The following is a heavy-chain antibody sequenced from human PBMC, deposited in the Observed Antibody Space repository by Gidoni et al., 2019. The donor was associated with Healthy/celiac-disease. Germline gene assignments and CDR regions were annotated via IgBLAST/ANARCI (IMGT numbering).Heavy chain of an antibody. D-gene: IGHD6-19*01. CDR1: GFTFDDYA. CDR2: ISWNSGSI. CDR3: AKGGRAVAGNFDY. V-gene: IGHV3-9*01. Sequence: EVQLVESGGGLVQPGRSLRLSCAAAGFTFDDYAMHWVRQAPGKGLEWVSGISWNSGSIGYADSVKGRITISRDNAKNSLYLQMNSLRAEDTALYYCAKGGRAVAGNFDYWGQGTLVTVSS. J-gene: IGHJ4*02.